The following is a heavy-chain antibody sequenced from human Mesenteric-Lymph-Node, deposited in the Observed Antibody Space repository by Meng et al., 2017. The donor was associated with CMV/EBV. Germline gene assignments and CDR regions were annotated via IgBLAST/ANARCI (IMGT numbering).Heavy chain of an antibody. V-gene: IGHV1-69*05. Sequence: SVKVSCKASGGTFSSYAFSWVRQVPGQGLEWMAGITPMFGTTNYAQRFQGRVTITTDESTSTAYMELSSLRSEDTAIYYCARAENDILTGYDGWFDPWGQGTLVTVSS. J-gene: IGHJ5*02. CDR2: ITPMFGTT. CDR1: GGTFSSYA. D-gene: IGHD3-9*01. CDR3: ARAENDILTGYDGWFDP.